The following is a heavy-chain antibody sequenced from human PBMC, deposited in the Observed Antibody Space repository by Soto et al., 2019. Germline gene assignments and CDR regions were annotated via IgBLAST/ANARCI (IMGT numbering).Heavy chain of an antibody. D-gene: IGHD5-12*01. CDR2: TYCRSRWYN. CDR1: GDSVSSNSAA. CDR3: AGNSSLQWYYMDV. J-gene: IGHJ6*03. Sequence: SQTLSLTCVISGDSVSSNSAAWNWIRQSPSRGLEWLGRTYCRSRWYNDYAVSVRSRITVNADTSKNQFSLHLNSVTPEDTAVYYCAGNSSLQWYYMDVWDKGTTVTVSS. V-gene: IGHV6-1*01.